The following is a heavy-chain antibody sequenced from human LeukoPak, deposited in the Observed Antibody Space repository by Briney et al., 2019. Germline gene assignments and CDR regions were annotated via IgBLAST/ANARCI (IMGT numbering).Heavy chain of an antibody. J-gene: IGHJ6*02. CDR2: FDPDDGET. D-gene: IGHD3-10*01. CDR3: ATGRITMVRGVINYYYYGMDV. V-gene: IGHV1-24*01. Sequence: ASVKLSCKVSGYTLTELSMHWVRQAPGNGLEWMGGFDPDDGETIYAQKFQGRVTMTEDTSTDTAYMELSSLRSEDTAVYYCATGRITMVRGVINYYYYGMDVWGQGTTVTVSS. CDR1: GYTLTELS.